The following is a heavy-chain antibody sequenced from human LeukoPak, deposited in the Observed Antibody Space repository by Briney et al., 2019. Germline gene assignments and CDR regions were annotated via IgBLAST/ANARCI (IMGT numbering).Heavy chain of an antibody. CDR3: ARDRELGY. V-gene: IGHV4-34*01. CDR1: GGSFGGYY. Sequence: PSETLSLTCAVYGGSFGGYYWSWIRQPPGKGLEWIGEINHSGSTNYNPSLKSRVTISVDTSKNQFSLKLTSVTAADTAVYYCARDRELGYWGQGTLVTVSS. J-gene: IGHJ4*02. CDR2: INHSGST. D-gene: IGHD3-10*01.